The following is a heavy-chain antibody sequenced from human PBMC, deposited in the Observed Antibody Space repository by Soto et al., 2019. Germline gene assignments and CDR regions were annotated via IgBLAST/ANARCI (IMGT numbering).Heavy chain of an antibody. J-gene: IGHJ2*01. CDR3: ARDGSIAAAVTVYWYFDL. D-gene: IGHD6-13*01. Sequence: GGSLRLSCAASGFTFSSYSMNWVRQAPGKGLEWVSYISSSSSTIYYADSVKGRFTISRDNAKNSLYLQMNSLRAEDTAVYYCARDGSIAAAVTVYWYFDLWGRGTLVTVSS. CDR1: GFTFSSYS. V-gene: IGHV3-48*04. CDR2: ISSSSSTI.